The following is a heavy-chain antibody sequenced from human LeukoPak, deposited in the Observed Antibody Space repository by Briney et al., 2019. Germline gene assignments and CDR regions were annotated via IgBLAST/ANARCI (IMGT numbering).Heavy chain of an antibody. J-gene: IGHJ3*02. CDR3: ARGDYYDSSGYYPHAFDI. Sequence: PGGSLRLSCAASGFTFSSYSMNWVRQAPGKGLEWVSYISSSSSTIYYADSVKGRFTISRDNAKNSLYLQMNSLRDEDTAVYYCARGDYYDSSGYYPHAFDIWGQGTMVTVSS. CDR1: GFTFSSYS. D-gene: IGHD3-22*01. V-gene: IGHV3-48*02. CDR2: ISSSSSTI.